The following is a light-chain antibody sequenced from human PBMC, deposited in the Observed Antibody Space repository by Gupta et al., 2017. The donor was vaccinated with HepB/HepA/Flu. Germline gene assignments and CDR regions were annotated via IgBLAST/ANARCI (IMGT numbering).Light chain of an antibody. V-gene: IGKV1-16*02. J-gene: IGKJ4*01. CDR2: GAS. Sequence: DIQMTQSPSSLSASVGDRVTITCRASQDISHYLPWFQQKPVKAPKSLIYGASSSQSGVPSKFSGSGSGTNFTLTITSLQPEDFASYYCQQYSSYPLTFGGGTKVEI. CDR1: QDISHY. CDR3: QQYSSYPLT.